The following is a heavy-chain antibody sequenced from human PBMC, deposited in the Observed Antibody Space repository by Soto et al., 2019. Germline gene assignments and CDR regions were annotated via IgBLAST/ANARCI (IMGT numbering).Heavy chain of an antibody. CDR2: IYYSGST. V-gene: IGHV4-31*03. CDR1: GGSISSGGYY. Sequence: QVQLQESGPGLVKPSQTLSLTCTVSGGSISSGGYYWSWIRQHPGKGLEWSGYIYYSGSTYYNPSLRRRVTISVDPSKNQVSRKLSSVTAADTAVYYCARDRDGYNFRYFDYWGQGTLVTVSS. D-gene: IGHD5-12*01. J-gene: IGHJ4*02. CDR3: ARDRDGYNFRYFDY.